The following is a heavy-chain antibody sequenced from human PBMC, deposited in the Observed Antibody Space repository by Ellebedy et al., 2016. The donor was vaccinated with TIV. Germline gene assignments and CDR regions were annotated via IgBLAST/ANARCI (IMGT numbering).Heavy chain of an antibody. Sequence: AASVKVSCKASGYTFTSYYMHWVRQAPGQGLEWMGIINPSGGSTSYAQKFQGRVTMTRDTSTSTVYMELSSLRSEDTAVYYCAGLRPGGGMDVWGQGTTVTVSS. J-gene: IGHJ6*02. CDR1: GYTFTSYY. CDR3: AGLRPGGGMDV. D-gene: IGHD3-10*01. V-gene: IGHV1-46*01. CDR2: INPSGGST.